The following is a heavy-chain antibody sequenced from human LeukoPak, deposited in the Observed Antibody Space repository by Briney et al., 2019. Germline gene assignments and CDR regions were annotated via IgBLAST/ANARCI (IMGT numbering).Heavy chain of an antibody. Sequence: AGGSLRLSCAASGFTVSSNYMSWVRQAPGKGLEWVSVIYSGGSTYCADSVKGRFTISRDNSKNTLYLQMNSLRAEDTAVYYCARDIVATNFDYWGQGTLVTVSS. CDR1: GFTVSSNY. CDR3: ARDIVATNFDY. D-gene: IGHD5-12*01. J-gene: IGHJ4*02. CDR2: IYSGGST. V-gene: IGHV3-66*01.